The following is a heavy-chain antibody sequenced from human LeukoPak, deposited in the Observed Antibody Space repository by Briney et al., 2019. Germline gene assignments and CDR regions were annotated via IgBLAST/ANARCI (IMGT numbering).Heavy chain of an antibody. CDR2: IKQDGSEK. D-gene: IGHD3-16*01. CDR3: ARTAYDY. J-gene: IGHJ4*02. CDR1: GFTFSHYW. V-gene: IGHV3-7*01. Sequence: GGSLRLSCAASGFTFSHYWMSWVRQAPGKGLEWVANIKQDGSEKYYVDSVKGRFTISRDNAKNSLYLQMNSLRAEDTAVYYCARTAYDYWGQGTLVTVSS.